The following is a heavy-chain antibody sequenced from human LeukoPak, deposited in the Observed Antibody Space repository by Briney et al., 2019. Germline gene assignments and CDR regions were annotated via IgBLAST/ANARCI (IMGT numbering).Heavy chain of an antibody. CDR3: ARVPDYDFWSGYDDAFDI. J-gene: IGHJ3*02. CDR1: GFTFDDYG. V-gene: IGHV3-20*04. Sequence: GGSLRRSCAASGFTFDDYGMSWVRQAPGKGLEWVSGINWNGGSTGYADSVKGRFTISRDNAKNSLYLQMNSLRAEDTALYYCARVPDYDFWSGYDDAFDIWGQGTMVTVSS. CDR2: INWNGGST. D-gene: IGHD3-3*01.